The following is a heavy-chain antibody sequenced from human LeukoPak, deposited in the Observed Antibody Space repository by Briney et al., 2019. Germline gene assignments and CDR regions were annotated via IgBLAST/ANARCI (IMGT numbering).Heavy chain of an antibody. CDR2: IRGDNGDT. CDR1: GYTFSSYG. CDR3: ARAHKDSGSYDYEYYMDV. Sequence: ASVKVSCKTSGYTFSSYGITWVRQAPGQGLEWVGWIRGDNGDTNYAQKLQGRVTMTTDTSTSTAYMELRSLGSDETVVYYCARAHKDSGSYDYEYYMDVWGKGTTVTISS. V-gene: IGHV1-18*01. D-gene: IGHD1-26*01. J-gene: IGHJ6*03.